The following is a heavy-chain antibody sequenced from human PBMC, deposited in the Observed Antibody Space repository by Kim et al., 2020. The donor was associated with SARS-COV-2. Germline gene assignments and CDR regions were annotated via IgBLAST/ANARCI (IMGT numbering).Heavy chain of an antibody. CDR1: GYTLTELS. D-gene: IGHD3-22*01. J-gene: IGHJ5*02. CDR3: ASLKITMIVVVSNWFDP. Sequence: ASVKVSCKVSGYTLTELSMHWVRQAPGKGLEWMGGFDPEDGETIYAQKFQGRVTMTEDTSTDTAYMELSSLRSEDTAVYYCASLKITMIVVVSNWFDPWGQGTLVTVSS. CDR2: FDPEDGET. V-gene: IGHV1-24*01.